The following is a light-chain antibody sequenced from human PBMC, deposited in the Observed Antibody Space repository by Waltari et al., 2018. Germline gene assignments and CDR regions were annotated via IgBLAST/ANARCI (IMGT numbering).Light chain of an antibody. CDR2: KAS. V-gene: IGKV1-5*03. CDR3: QQNNSYRCT. CDR1: QSISTW. Sequence: DIQMTQSPSTLSASVGDRVTITCRASQSISTWLAWYQQKPGKAPKLLIYKASSLESGVPSRFSGSGSGTEFTLTISSLQPDDFATYYCQQNNSYRCTFGQGTKLEIK. J-gene: IGKJ2*02.